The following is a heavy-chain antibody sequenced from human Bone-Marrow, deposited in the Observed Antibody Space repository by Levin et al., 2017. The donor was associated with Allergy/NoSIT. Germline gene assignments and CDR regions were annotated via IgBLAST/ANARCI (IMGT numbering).Heavy chain of an antibody. Sequence: GGSLRLSCAASGFMYGSFWMTWVRQAPGKGLEWLANINPDGSEKYYVDSIKGRFTISRDNAKNSLYLQMNSLRAEDTAVYYCARGTYVYIIGRQYYYAMDAWGLGTSVTVSS. D-gene: IGHD3-10*01. CDR3: ARGTYVYIIGRQYYYAMDA. J-gene: IGHJ6*02. CDR2: INPDGSEK. V-gene: IGHV3-7*01. CDR1: GFMYGSFW.